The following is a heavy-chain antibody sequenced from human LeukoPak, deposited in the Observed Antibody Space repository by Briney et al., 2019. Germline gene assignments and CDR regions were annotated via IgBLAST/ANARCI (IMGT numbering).Heavy chain of an antibody. J-gene: IGHJ4*02. CDR1: GGSISSSSYY. D-gene: IGHD3-22*01. Sequence: PSETLSLTCTVSGGSISSSSYYWSWIRQPPGKGLEWIGYIYYSGSTNYNPSLKSRVTISVDTSKNQFSLKLSSVTAADTAVYYCARAKPPYYYDSSGYYFDYWGQGTLVTVSS. CDR3: ARAKPPYYYDSSGYYFDY. V-gene: IGHV4-61*01. CDR2: IYYSGST.